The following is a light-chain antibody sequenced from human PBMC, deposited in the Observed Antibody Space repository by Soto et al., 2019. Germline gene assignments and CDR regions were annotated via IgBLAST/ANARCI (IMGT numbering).Light chain of an antibody. J-gene: IGKJ3*01. V-gene: IGKV3-11*01. CDR2: DAS. CDR3: HQRYNWPFT. CDR1: QSIGSY. Sequence: EIVLTQSPDTLSLSPGERATLSCRASQSIGSYLAWYQQKPGQTPRLLMYDASNRATGIPARFSGSGSGTDFALPISTLEPEDFAVYYCHQRYNWPFTFGPGTKVDIK.